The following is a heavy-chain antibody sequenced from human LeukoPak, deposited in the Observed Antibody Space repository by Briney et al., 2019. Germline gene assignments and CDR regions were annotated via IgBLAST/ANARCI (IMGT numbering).Heavy chain of an antibody. CDR3: TTIRRWEPDY. J-gene: IGHJ4*02. Sequence: GGSLRLSCAASGFTFSNAWMTWVRQAPGKGLEWVGRIKTEADGGTADYAAPVKGRFTISRDDSINTLYLQMNSLQTEDTAVYYCTTIRRWEPDYWGQGALVTVSS. D-gene: IGHD1-26*01. CDR2: IKTEADGGTA. V-gene: IGHV3-15*01. CDR1: GFTFSNAW.